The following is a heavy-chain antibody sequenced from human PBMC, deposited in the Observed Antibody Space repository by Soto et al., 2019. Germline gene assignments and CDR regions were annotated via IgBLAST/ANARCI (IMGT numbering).Heavy chain of an antibody. V-gene: IGHV5-51*01. Sequence: HGESLKISCKASGYSFTTYWIGWVRQMPGKGLEWMGIIYPGDSDTRYSPSFQGQVTISADKSINTAYLQWSSLKASDTAMYYCARSGHRYCSGGSCYWNWFDPWGQGTLVTVSS. CDR2: IYPGDSDT. CDR3: ARSGHRYCSGGSCYWNWFDP. J-gene: IGHJ5*02. CDR1: GYSFTTYW. D-gene: IGHD2-15*01.